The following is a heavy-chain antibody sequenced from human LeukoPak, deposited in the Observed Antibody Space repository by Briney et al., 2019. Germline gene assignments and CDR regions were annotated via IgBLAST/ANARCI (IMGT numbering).Heavy chain of an antibody. D-gene: IGHD6-13*01. CDR1: GYTLTELS. J-gene: IGHJ4*02. CDR2: FDPEDGET. CDR3: ATADFTQSSSWYQVDY. V-gene: IGHV1-24*01. Sequence: ASVKVSCKVSGYTLTELSMHWVRQAPGKGLEWMGGFDPEDGETIYAQKFQGRVTMTEDTSTDTAYMGLRSLRSEDTAVYYCATADFTQSSSWYQVDYWGQGTLVTVSS.